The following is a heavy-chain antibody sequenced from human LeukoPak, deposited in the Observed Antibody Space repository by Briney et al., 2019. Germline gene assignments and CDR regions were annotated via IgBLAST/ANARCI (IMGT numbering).Heavy chain of an antibody. V-gene: IGHV3-23*01. CDR1: GFTFSSYA. D-gene: IGHD3-22*01. J-gene: IGHJ4*02. CDR3: AKDGPPHLYYDSSYY. Sequence: GGSLRLSCAASGFTFSSYAMSWVRQAPGKGLEWVSTISNSDYSTYYADSVKGRFTISRANSENTLYLQMNSLRAEDTAVYYCAKDGPPHLYYDSSYYWGQGTLVTVSS. CDR2: ISNSDYST.